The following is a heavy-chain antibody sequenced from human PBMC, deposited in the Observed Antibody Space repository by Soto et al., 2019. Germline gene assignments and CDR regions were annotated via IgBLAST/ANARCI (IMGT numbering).Heavy chain of an antibody. CDR2: IYWDDDK. CDR3: AHTTDYYDSSGYTLDY. V-gene: IGHV2-5*02. Sequence: QITLKESGPTLVKPTQTLTLTCTFSGFSLSTSGVGVGWLRQPPGKALEWLALIYWDDDKRYSPSLKSRLTITKDTSKSQVVLTMTNMDPVDTATYYCAHTTDYYDSSGYTLDYWGQGTLVTVSS. CDR1: GFSLSTSGVG. J-gene: IGHJ4*02. D-gene: IGHD3-22*01.